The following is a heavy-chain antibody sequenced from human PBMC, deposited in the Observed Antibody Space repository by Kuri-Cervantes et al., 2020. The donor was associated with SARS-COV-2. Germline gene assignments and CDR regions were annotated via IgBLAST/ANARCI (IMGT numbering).Heavy chain of an antibody. J-gene: IGHJ6*03. D-gene: IGHD3-9*01. CDR1: GYSISSGYY. Sequence: SETLSLTCTVSGYSISSGYYWGWIRQPPGKGLEWIGSIYYTGSTYYNPSLKSRVTISVDTSENQFSLKLTSVTAADTAVYYCARRSYYDFFTGYYIPFYMDVWGKGTTVTVSS. CDR3: ARRSYYDFFTGYYIPFYMDV. V-gene: IGHV4-38-2*02. CDR2: IYYTGST.